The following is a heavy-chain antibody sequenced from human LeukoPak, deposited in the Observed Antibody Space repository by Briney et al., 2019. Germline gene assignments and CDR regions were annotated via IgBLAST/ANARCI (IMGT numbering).Heavy chain of an antibody. Sequence: ASVKVSCKASGGTFSSYAISWVRQAPGKGLEWMGGFDPEDGETIYAQKFQGRVTMTEDTSTDTAYMELSSLRSEDTAVYYCATVPLRSGYSYWGQGTLVTVSS. D-gene: IGHD3-22*01. V-gene: IGHV1-24*01. CDR1: GGTFSSYA. CDR2: FDPEDGET. J-gene: IGHJ4*02. CDR3: ATVPLRSGYSY.